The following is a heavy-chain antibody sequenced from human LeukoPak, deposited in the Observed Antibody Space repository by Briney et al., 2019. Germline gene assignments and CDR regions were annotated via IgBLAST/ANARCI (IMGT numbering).Heavy chain of an antibody. CDR1: RFTFRNYA. CDR2: ISSDGTNK. J-gene: IGHJ4*02. Sequence: GGSLRLSCAASRFTFRNYAMHWVRQAPGKGLEWVAVISSDGTNKDYADSVKGRFIISRDNSKNTLYLQMNSLRAEDTAVYYCSRDRHCIGSTCYGLWGQGTRVTVSS. CDR3: SRDRHCIGSTCYGL. D-gene: IGHD2-2*01. V-gene: IGHV3-30*14.